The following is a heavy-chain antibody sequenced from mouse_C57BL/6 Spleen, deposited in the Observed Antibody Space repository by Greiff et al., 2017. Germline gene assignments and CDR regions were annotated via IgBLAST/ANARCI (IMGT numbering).Heavy chain of an antibody. V-gene: IGHV1-26*01. Sequence: EVQLQQSGPELVKPGASVKISCKASGYTFTDYYMNWVKQSHGQSLEWIGDINPNNGGTSYNQKFKGKATLTVDKSSSTAYMELRSLTSEDSAVYYCARLLLNWYFDVWGTGTTVTVSS. CDR3: ARLLLNWYFDV. J-gene: IGHJ1*03. CDR2: INPNNGGT. D-gene: IGHD2-1*01. CDR1: GYTFTDYY.